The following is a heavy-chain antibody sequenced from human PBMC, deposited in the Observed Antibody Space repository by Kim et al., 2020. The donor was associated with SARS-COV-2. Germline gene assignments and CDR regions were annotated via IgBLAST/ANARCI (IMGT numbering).Heavy chain of an antibody. Sequence: GGSLRLSCAASGFTFDDYVMHWVRQAPGKGLEWVSGISWNSGSIGYADSVKGRFTISRDNAKNSLYLQMNSLRAEDTALYYCAKDMGYSSSWYGTSISPHMDVWGKGTPVTVSS. CDR1: GFTFDDYV. D-gene: IGHD6-13*01. CDR3: AKDMGYSSSWYGTSISPHMDV. V-gene: IGHV3-9*01. J-gene: IGHJ6*03. CDR2: ISWNSGSI.